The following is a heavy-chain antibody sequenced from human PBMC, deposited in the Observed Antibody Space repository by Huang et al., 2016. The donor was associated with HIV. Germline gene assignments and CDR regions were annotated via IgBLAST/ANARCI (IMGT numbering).Heavy chain of an antibody. CDR2: INRDGSST. J-gene: IGHJ4*02. Sequence: EVQLVESGGGFVQPGGSLRLSCAASGFSISGYWMPWVRQAPGKGRVWVSLINRDGSSTSYADSVKGRFTISRDNAKNTLYLQMNSLRAEDTAVYYCARDPRIQSWLNFFDYWGQGTLVSVSS. CDR3: ARDPRIQSWLNFFDY. D-gene: IGHD3-22*01. CDR1: GFSISGYW. V-gene: IGHV3-74*01.